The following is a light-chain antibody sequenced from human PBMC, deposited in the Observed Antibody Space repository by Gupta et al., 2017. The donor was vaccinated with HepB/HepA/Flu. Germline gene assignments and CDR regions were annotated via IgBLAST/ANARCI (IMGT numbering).Light chain of an antibody. CDR1: QSINNW. Sequence: DIEVTQSPSTLSASIGDRVTITCRASQSINNWLAWYQQKPGKAPTLLIYLASSFKSGVPSRFSGSGSGTEFTFTISSLQPDDFATYYCLQDNSFPRQFGQGTKVEIK. CDR3: LQDNSFPRQ. CDR2: LAS. V-gene: IGKV1-5*03. J-gene: IGKJ1*01.